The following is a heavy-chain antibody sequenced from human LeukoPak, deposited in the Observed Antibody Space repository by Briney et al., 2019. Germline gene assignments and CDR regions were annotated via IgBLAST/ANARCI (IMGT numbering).Heavy chain of an antibody. CDR2: ISSSSYI. D-gene: IGHD4-23*01. CDR3: APHLSTTVVTPP. Sequence: GGSLRLSCAASGFTFSSYSMNWVRQAPGKGLEWVSSISSSSYIYYADSVKGRFTISRDNAKNSLYLQMNSLRAEDTAVYYCAPHLSTTVVTPPWGQGTLVTVSS. CDR1: GFTFSSYS. J-gene: IGHJ4*02. V-gene: IGHV3-21*01.